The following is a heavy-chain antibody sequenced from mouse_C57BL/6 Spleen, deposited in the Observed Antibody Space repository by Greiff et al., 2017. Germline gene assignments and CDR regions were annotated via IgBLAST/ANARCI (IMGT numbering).Heavy chain of an antibody. Sequence: VQLQQPGAELVRPGSSVKLSCKASGYTFTSYWMHWVKQRPIQGLEWIGNIDPSDSETHYNQKFKDKATLTVDKSSSTAYMQLSSLTSEDSAVYSCARGDGNSWFADWGQGTLVTVSA. CDR1: GYTFTSYW. V-gene: IGHV1-52*01. CDR3: ARGDGNSWFAD. CDR2: IDPSDSET. J-gene: IGHJ3*01. D-gene: IGHD2-1*01.